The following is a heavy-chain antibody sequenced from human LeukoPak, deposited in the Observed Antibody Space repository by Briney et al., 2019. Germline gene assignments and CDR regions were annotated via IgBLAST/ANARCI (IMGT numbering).Heavy chain of an antibody. J-gene: IGHJ4*02. CDR2: ISASGGST. CDR1: GFTFSNYA. D-gene: IGHD1-26*01. V-gene: IGHV3-23*01. CDR3: AKDVGKWESLHFFDY. Sequence: GGSLRLACAASGFTFSNYAMSGVRQAPGKGLEWVSTISASGGSTYYADSVKGRFTISRDDSRNTLYLQMNSLRGDDTAVYYCAKDVGKWESLHFFDYWGQGTLVTVSS.